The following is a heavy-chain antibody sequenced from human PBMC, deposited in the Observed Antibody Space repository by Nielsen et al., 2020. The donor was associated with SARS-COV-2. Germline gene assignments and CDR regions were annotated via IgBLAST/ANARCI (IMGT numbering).Heavy chain of an antibody. CDR2: INPNSGGT. J-gene: IGHJ4*02. Sequence: ASVKVSCKASGYTFTGYYMHWVRQAPGQGLEWMGWINPNSGGTNYAQKFQGRVTMTRDTSISTAYMELSRLRSDDTAVYYCATDSNTAMVTVVYWGQGTLVTVSS. CDR1: GYTFTGYY. V-gene: IGHV1-2*02. CDR3: ATDSNTAMVTVVY. D-gene: IGHD5-18*01.